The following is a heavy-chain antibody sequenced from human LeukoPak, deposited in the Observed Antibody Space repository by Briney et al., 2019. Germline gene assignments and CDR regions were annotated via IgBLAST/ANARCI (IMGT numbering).Heavy chain of an antibody. CDR3: AGDTILNPKFFQH. V-gene: IGHV3-23*01. CDR1: GFTFSSFE. CDR2: ISDSGDST. Sequence: PGGSLRLSCAASGFTFSSFEMNWVRQAPGKGLEWVSAISDSGDSTYYADSVKGRFTISRDNSKNTLYLQMNSLRADDSAVYYCAGDTILNPKFFQHWGQGTLVTVSS. J-gene: IGHJ1*01. D-gene: IGHD2-2*01.